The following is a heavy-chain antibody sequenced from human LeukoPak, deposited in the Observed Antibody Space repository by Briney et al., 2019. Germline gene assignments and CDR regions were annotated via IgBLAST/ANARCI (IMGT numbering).Heavy chain of an antibody. D-gene: IGHD5-18*01. CDR1: GGSISSYY. J-gene: IGHJ4*02. V-gene: IGHV4-59*01. CDR2: IYYSGST. Sequence: PSETLSLTCTVSGGSISSYYWSWIRQPPGKGLEWIGYIYYSGSTNYNPFLKSRVTISVDTSKNQFSLKLSSVTAADTAVYYCAREQGGYSYAKFDYWGQGTLVTVSS. CDR3: AREQGGYSYAKFDY.